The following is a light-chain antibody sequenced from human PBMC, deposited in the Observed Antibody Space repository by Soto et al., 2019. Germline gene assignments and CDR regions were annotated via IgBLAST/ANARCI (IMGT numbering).Light chain of an antibody. J-gene: IGKJ2*01. Sequence: EIVLTQSPGTLSLSPGERAPLSCRASQSVSSNYLSWYQQKPGQAPRLLIYGASRGAAGIPDTFSGSGSGTDFTLTISRLEPKDFAVYFCQLYGKSPMFTFGKGTKLE. CDR2: GAS. CDR3: QLYGKSPMFT. V-gene: IGKV3-20*01. CDR1: QSVSSNY.